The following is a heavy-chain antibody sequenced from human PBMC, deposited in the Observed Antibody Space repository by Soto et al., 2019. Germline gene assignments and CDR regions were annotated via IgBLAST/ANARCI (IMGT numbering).Heavy chain of an antibody. J-gene: IGHJ6*02. V-gene: IGHV4-59*01. CDR2: MYNTGST. D-gene: IGHD2-21*02. CDR3: ARDLWGYCGADCYPLDV. CDR1: GGSISSYY. Sequence: PSETLSLTCTVSGGSISSYYWSWIRQPPGKGLEWIGYMYNTGSTIYNPSLKSRVTTSVDTSKNQFSLKLNSVTAADTAVYYCARDLWGYCGADCYPLDVWGQGTTVTVS.